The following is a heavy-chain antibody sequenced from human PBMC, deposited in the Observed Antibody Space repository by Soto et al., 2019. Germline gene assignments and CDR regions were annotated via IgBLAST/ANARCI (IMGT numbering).Heavy chain of an antibody. Sequence: PGGSLRLSCVVSGFTFSDYCMNWVRQTPGRGLEWVASISSGGNFIYYADSVRGRFTISRDNAENSLYLQMNSLRVEDTATYYCARTRIAVGEVMVPHWFDPWGQGTQAAVSS. CDR1: GFTFSDYC. J-gene: IGHJ5*02. CDR2: ISSGGNFI. V-gene: IGHV3-21*06. CDR3: ARTRIAVGEVMVPHWFDP. D-gene: IGHD3-16*01.